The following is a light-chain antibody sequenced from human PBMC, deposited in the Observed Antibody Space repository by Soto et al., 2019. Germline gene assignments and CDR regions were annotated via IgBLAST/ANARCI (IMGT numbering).Light chain of an antibody. CDR3: QQTDTLPST. CDR1: QTISNW. V-gene: IGKV1-5*03. CDR2: KAS. Sequence: QMTQSPSTLSASVGARATITCQASQTISNWLAWYQQQPGXAPKLLIYKASTLASGVPSRFSGSGSGTEFTLTISSLQPEDFATYYCQQTDTLPSTFGQGTRLEIK. J-gene: IGKJ5*01.